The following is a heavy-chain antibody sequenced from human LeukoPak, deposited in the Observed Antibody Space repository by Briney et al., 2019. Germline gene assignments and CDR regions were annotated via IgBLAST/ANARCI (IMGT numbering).Heavy chain of an antibody. J-gene: IGHJ4*01. CDR1: GSSINNNF. CDR3: ARHRDYYDN. Sequence: SETLSLTCTLSGSSINNNFWTWIRQPPGKGLEWIGYIYSSGSANYNPSIKSRVIISGDTSKNQLSLKLTSVNAADTAVYFCARHRDYYDNWGRGTLVTVSS. CDR2: IYSSGSA. V-gene: IGHV4-59*08. D-gene: IGHD3-22*01.